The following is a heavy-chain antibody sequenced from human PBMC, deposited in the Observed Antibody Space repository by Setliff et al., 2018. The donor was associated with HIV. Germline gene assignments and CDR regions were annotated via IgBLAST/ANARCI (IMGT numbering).Heavy chain of an antibody. Sequence: SVKVSCKASGGNFNNYALSWVRQAPGQGLEWMGGIIPIFGTANYAQKFQGRVTITADESTSTAYMELRSLRSDDTAVYYCARERRGFDYWGQGTLVTVSS. CDR2: IIPIFGTA. CDR3: ARERRGFDY. J-gene: IGHJ4*02. CDR1: GGNFNNYA. V-gene: IGHV1-69*13.